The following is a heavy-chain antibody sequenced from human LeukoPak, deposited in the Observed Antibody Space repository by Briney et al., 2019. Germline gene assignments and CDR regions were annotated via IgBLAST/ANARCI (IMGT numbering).Heavy chain of an antibody. CDR2: IKGNGDTT. CDR3: AKDIGSGWSFDY. J-gene: IGHJ4*02. Sequence: PGRSLRLSCAASGFTFHNYAMHWVRQAPGKGLEWVSLIKGNGDTTYNADSVKGRFTISRDNSKNSLYLQINSLRTEDTALYYCAKDIGSGWSFDYWGQGTLVTVSS. V-gene: IGHV3-43*02. CDR1: GFTFHNYA. D-gene: IGHD6-19*01.